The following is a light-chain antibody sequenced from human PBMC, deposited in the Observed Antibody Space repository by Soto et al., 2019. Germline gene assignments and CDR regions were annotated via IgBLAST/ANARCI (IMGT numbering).Light chain of an antibody. Sequence: IVLTQSPGTLSLSPGERATLSCRATQSVTSSYFAWYQQKPGQAPRLLIYGVSNRATDIPDRFGGSGSGTDFTLTISRLEPEDFVVYYCQQYSSLPHTFGQGTKLEVK. CDR1: QSVTSSY. V-gene: IGKV3-20*01. J-gene: IGKJ2*01. CDR3: QQYSSLPHT. CDR2: GVS.